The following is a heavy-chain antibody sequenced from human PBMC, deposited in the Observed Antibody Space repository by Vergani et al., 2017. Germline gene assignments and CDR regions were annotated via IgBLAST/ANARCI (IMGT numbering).Heavy chain of an antibody. CDR3: AGLGRSRYCSSTSCYGDWFDP. D-gene: IGHD2-2*01. J-gene: IGHJ5*02. CDR1: GYTFTGYY. V-gene: IGHV1-2*02. CDR2: INPNSGGT. Sequence: VQLVQSGAEVKKPGASVKVSCKASGYTFTGYYMHWVRQAPGQRLEWMGWINPNSGGTNYAQKIQGRVTMTRDTSISTGYMELGRLRSDDTAVYYCAGLGRSRYCSSTSCYGDWFDPWGQGTLVTVSS.